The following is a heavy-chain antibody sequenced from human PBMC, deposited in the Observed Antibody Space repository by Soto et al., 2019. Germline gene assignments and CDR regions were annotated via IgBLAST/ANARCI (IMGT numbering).Heavy chain of an antibody. CDR3: ARSGYSSGWYHWYFDF. J-gene: IGHJ2*01. Sequence: QVRLVQSGAEVRKPGASVKVSCKTSGYIFINYAMHWVRQAPGQRLEWMGWINGGNGKTEYSQKFQGRVTITRDTSASTVYMELSSLTSEDTAVFYCARSGYSSGWYHWYFDFWGRGTLVTVSS. CDR2: INGGNGKT. D-gene: IGHD6-19*01. CDR1: GYIFINYA. V-gene: IGHV1-3*01.